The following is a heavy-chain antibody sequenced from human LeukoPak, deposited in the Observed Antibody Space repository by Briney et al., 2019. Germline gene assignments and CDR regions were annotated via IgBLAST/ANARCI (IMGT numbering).Heavy chain of an antibody. CDR1: GFTFSSYA. D-gene: IGHD5-18*01. CDR2: ISYDGSNK. J-gene: IGHJ4*02. Sequence: PGRSLRLSCAASGFTFSSYAMHWVRQAPGKGLEWVAVISYDGSNKYYADSVKGRFTISRDNSKNTLYLQMNSLRAEDTAVYYCARKSIQLWLRCSDYWGQGTLVTVSS. V-gene: IGHV3-30-3*01. CDR3: ARKSIQLWLRCSDY.